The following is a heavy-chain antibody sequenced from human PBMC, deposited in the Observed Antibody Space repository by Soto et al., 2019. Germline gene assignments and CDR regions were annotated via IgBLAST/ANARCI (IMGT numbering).Heavy chain of an antibody. J-gene: IGHJ5*02. Sequence: EVQLVESGGGLVQPGGSLRLSCAASGFTFSSYSMNWVRQAPGKGLEWVSYISSSSSNIYDADSVKGRFTIARDNDKNSVDLQMNSLRAEDTAVYYCAREGDSSGWYNWFDTWGQGTLVTVAS. CDR3: AREGDSSGWYNWFDT. CDR1: GFTFSSYS. V-gene: IGHV3-48*01. D-gene: IGHD3-22*01. CDR2: ISSSSSNI.